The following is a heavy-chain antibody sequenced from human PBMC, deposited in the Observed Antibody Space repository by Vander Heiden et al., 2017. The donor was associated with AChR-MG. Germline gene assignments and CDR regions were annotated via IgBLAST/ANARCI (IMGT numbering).Heavy chain of an antibody. CDR1: GYTLTELS. CDR3: ATRARTSFQSYYYYYGMDV. D-gene: IGHD2-2*01. V-gene: IGHV1-24*01. CDR2: VDPEDGET. J-gene: IGHJ6*02. Sequence: QVQLVRSGAEVHTPGASVKVSGKVSGYTLTELSMHWVRQAPGKGLEWMGGVDPEDGETIYAQKFQGRVTMTEDTSTDTAYMELSSLRSADTAVYYCATRARTSFQSYYYYYGMDVWGQGTTVTVSS.